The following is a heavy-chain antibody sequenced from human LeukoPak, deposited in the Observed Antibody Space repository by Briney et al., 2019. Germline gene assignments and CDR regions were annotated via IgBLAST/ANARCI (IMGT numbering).Heavy chain of an antibody. V-gene: IGHV1-18*01. CDR1: GYTFTNYG. Sequence: GASVKVSCKASGYTFTNYGISWVRQAPGQGLDWMGWISAYNGNKVYAQELQGRVTMTTDTSTSTAYMELRSLRSDDTAVYYCAREDPNYDFWSGSPTFDYWGQGTLVIVSS. CDR3: AREDPNYDFWSGSPTFDY. CDR2: ISAYNGNK. D-gene: IGHD3-3*01. J-gene: IGHJ4*02.